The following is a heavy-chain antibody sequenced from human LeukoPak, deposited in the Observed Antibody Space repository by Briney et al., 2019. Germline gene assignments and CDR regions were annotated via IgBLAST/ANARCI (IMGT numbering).Heavy chain of an antibody. Sequence: ASVKVSCTASGYTFTGYYIHWVRQAPGEGLEWMGSVNPNSGVTDYAQKFQGRITMTRDTSISTAYMELNRLTSDDTAVYYCARDTGFPFFDFWGHGALVTVSS. CDR3: ARDTGFPFFDF. CDR1: GYTFTGYY. V-gene: IGHV1-2*02. CDR2: VNPNSGVT. J-gene: IGHJ4*01.